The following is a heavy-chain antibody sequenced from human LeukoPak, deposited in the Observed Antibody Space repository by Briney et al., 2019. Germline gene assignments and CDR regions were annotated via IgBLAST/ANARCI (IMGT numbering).Heavy chain of an antibody. CDR3: ARCEVTATQVDS. J-gene: IGHJ5*01. V-gene: IGHV4-31*03. D-gene: IGHD2-21*02. Sequence: SETLSLTCTVSGGSISSGGYYWSWIRQHPGKGLEWIGYIYYSGSTYYNPSLKSRVTISVDTSKNQFSLKLSSVTAADTAVYYCARCEVTATQVDSWSQGTLATVSS. CDR2: IYYSGST. CDR1: GGSISSGGYY.